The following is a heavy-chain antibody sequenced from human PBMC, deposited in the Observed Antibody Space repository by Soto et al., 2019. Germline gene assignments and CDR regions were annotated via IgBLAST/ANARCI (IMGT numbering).Heavy chain of an antibody. CDR3: ARGRGTAVTGLAY. Sequence: QVQLVESGGGLVKPGGSLRLSCAASGFSFSDYYMSWIRQAPGKGLEWVSYISYTSSTIYYADSVKGRFTISRDNANNSLYLQMNSLSAEDTAVYYCARGRGTAVTGLAYWGQGPLVTVSS. D-gene: IGHD6-19*01. J-gene: IGHJ4*02. V-gene: IGHV3-11*01. CDR1: GFSFSDYY. CDR2: ISYTSSTI.